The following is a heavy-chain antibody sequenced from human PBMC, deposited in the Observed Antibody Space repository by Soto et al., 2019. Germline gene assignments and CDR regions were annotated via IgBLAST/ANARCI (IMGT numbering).Heavy chain of an antibody. CDR3: ARQGGRRPQLFYYYGMDL. V-gene: IGHV5-51*01. D-gene: IGHD3-16*01. CDR2: IYPGDSDI. Sequence: GESLKISCKGSGYRFTSYWIGWVRQMPGKGLEWMGIIYPGDSDIRYSPSFEGQVTISADKSISTAYLQWSSLRASDTAMYYRARQGGRRPQLFYYYGMDLWGQGTKVTGSS. J-gene: IGHJ6*01. CDR1: GYRFTSYW.